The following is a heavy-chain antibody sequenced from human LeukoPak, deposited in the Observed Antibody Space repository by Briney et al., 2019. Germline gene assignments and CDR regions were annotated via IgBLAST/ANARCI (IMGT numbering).Heavy chain of an antibody. D-gene: IGHD6-19*01. CDR3: ARGYSTGWYPFHY. J-gene: IGHJ4*02. CDR1: GGSISSSY. CDR2: IYTSGST. Sequence: KPSGTLSLTCTVSGGSISSSYWSWIRQPAGKGLEWIGRIYTSGSTDYNPSLKSRVTISVDKSKNQLSLKLSSVTAADTAVYFCARGYSTGWYPFHYWGQGTLVTVSS. V-gene: IGHV4-4*07.